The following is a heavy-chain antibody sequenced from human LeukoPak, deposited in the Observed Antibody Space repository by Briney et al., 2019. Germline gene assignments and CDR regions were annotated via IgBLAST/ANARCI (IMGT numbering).Heavy chain of an antibody. J-gene: IGHJ3*02. Sequence: ASVKVSCKASGYTFTSYYMHWVRQAPGQGLEWMGIINPSGGSTSHAQKFQVRVTMTRDMSTSTVYMELSSLRSDDTAVYYCARTQGYSYGRNDAFDIWGQGTMVTVSS. CDR2: INPSGGST. CDR1: GYTFTSYY. V-gene: IGHV1-46*01. D-gene: IGHD5-18*01. CDR3: ARTQGYSYGRNDAFDI.